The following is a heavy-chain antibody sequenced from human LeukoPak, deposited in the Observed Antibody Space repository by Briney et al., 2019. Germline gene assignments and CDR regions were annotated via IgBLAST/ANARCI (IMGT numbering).Heavy chain of an antibody. J-gene: IGHJ1*01. D-gene: IGHD3-3*01. CDR1: GFTFGSYW. V-gene: IGHV3-15*01. Sequence: GGSLRLSCAASGFTFGSYWMNWARQAPGKGLEWVGRIKSKTDGGTTDYAAPVKGRFTISRDDSKNTLYLQMNSLKTEDTAVYYCTTERFLEWLLRAEYFQHWGQGTLVTVSS. CDR2: IKSKTDGGTT. CDR3: TTERFLEWLLRAEYFQH.